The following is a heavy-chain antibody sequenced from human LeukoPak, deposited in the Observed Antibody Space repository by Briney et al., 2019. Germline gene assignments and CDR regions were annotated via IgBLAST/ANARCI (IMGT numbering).Heavy chain of an antibody. Sequence: PGGSLRLSCAASGFTFSSYAMSWVRQAPGKGLEWVGRIKSKTDGGTTDYAAPVKGRFTISRDDSKNTLYLQMNSLKTEDTAVYYCTTAGSGDKFDYWGQGTLVTVSS. CDR1: GFTFSSYA. CDR3: TTAGSGDKFDY. CDR2: IKSKTDGGTT. V-gene: IGHV3-15*01. D-gene: IGHD2-15*01. J-gene: IGHJ4*02.